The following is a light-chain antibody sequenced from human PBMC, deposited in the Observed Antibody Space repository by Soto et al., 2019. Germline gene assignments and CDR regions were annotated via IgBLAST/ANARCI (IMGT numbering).Light chain of an antibody. V-gene: IGKV2-30*01. CDR2: KVS. CDR3: MQGTHWYT. CDR1: QSLVYSDGNTY. Sequence: DVVMTQSPLSLPVTLGQPASISCRSSQSLVYSDGNTYLNWIHQRPGQSPRRLIYKVSDRDSGVPDRFSGSGSGTDFTLKISRVEADDVGVYYCMQGTHWYTFGQGTKLEIK. J-gene: IGKJ2*01.